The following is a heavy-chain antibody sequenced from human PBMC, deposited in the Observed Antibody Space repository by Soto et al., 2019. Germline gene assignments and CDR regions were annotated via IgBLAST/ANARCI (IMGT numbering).Heavy chain of an antibody. CDR1: GFTFSSYA. D-gene: IGHD6-19*01. Sequence: EVQLLESGGGLVQPGGSLRLSCAASGFTFSSYAMSWVRQAPGKGLEWVSAISDSGGSTYYADSVKDRFTISRDNSKNTLYLQMNSLRAEDTAVYYCAKDLHPSSGWYGYFDIWGQGTMVTVSS. J-gene: IGHJ3*02. CDR2: ISDSGGST. V-gene: IGHV3-23*01. CDR3: AKDLHPSSGWYGYFDI.